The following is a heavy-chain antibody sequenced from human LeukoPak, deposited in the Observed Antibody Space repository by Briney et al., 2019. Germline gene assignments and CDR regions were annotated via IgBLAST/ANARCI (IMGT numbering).Heavy chain of an antibody. J-gene: IGHJ5*02. CDR2: IKKDGSQK. Sequence: GGSLRLSCVGSGFTFSDKWMSWVRQAPGKGPEWVASIKKDGSQKYYVDSVKGRFTISRDNAQNSLYLQMSSVRVEDTAIYSCARVGWELLNLHFDPWGQGTLVTVSS. V-gene: IGHV3-7*03. CDR1: GFTFSDKW. CDR3: ARVGWELLNLHFDP. D-gene: IGHD1-26*01.